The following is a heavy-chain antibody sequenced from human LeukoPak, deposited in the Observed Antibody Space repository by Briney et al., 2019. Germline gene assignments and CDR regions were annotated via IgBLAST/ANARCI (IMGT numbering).Heavy chain of an antibody. J-gene: IGHJ3*02. D-gene: IGHD5-24*01. V-gene: IGHV3-21*01. CDR3: ARRMATIRIRDAFDI. CDR2: ISSSSSYI. CDR1: GFTFSSYS. Sequence: GGSLRLSCAASGFTFSSYSMNWVRQAPGKGLEWVSSISSSSSYIYYADSVKGRFTISRDNAKNSLYLQMNSLRAEDTAVYYCARRMATIRIRDAFDIWGQGTMVTVSS.